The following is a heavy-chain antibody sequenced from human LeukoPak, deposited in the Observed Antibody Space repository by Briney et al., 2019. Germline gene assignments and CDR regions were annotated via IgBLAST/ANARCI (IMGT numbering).Heavy chain of an antibody. CDR3: ASRGGYCSGGSCYHAFDI. D-gene: IGHD2-15*01. Sequence: ASVKVSCKASGYTFTGYYIYWVRQAPGQGLEWMGWINSNSGATNYAQKFQGRVTMTRDTSISTAYMEVSRLISDDTAVYYCASRGGYCSGGSCYHAFDIWGQGTMVTVSS. CDR1: GYTFTGYY. V-gene: IGHV1-2*02. CDR2: INSNSGAT. J-gene: IGHJ3*02.